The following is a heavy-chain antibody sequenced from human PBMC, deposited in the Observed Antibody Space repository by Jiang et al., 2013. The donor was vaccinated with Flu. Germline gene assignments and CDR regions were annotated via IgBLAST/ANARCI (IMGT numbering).Heavy chain of an antibody. J-gene: IGHJ3*02. Sequence: WVRQAPGQGLEWMGRINPNSGGTNYAQKFQGWVTMTRDTSISTAYMELSRLRSDDTAVYYCAREGYQGAFDIWGQGTMVTVSS. CDR3: AREGYQGAFDI. CDR2: INPNSGGT. V-gene: IGHV1-2*04. D-gene: IGHD2-2*01.